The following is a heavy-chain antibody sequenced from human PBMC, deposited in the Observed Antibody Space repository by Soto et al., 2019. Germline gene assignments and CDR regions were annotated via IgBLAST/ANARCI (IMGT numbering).Heavy chain of an antibody. J-gene: IGHJ4*02. CDR3: ASATSIAVAGKET. V-gene: IGHV1-18*01. CDR2: ISVYNGQT. D-gene: IGHD6-19*01. CDR1: GDTVTKYG. Sequence: QVQLVQSGGEVKKPGASVKVSCKASGDTVTKYGISWVRQAPGQGLEWLGWISVYNGQTNYALKFKDGITFTTDTSTSTASMELRSMTSDDTAVYSWASATSIAVAGKETWGQGTLVTVSS.